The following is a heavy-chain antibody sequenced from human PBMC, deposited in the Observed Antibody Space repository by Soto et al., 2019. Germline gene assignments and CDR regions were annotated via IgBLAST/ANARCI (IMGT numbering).Heavy chain of an antibody. J-gene: IGHJ4*02. CDR2: IKSKAFGGTP. V-gene: IGHV3-49*03. CDR3: NKHNYGSGSSFGAFDS. CDR1: GFTFGDYA. Sequence: PGGSLRLSCSPSGFTFGDYAMNWFRQAPGKGMEWVGFIKSKAFGGTPEYAASVKGRFTISRDDSMSIAYLQMNSLKTDDTALYYCNKHNYGSGSSFGAFDSWGQETPVTVSS. D-gene: IGHD5-18*01.